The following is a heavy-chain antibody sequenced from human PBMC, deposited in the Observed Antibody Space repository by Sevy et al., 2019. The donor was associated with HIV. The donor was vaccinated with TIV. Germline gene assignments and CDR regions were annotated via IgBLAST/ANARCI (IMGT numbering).Heavy chain of an antibody. V-gene: IGHV4-39*01. CDR2: IRHGGYT. CDR3: VGPKLTYTNGWHYFDY. Sequence: SETLSLTCIVSGASITNTAYYWGWIRQSPGQGLEWIASIRHGGYTFYNPSLKSRVTISADTSSNQFSLKLTSVSAADTSIYYCVGPKLTYTNGWHYFDYWGQGTVVTVSS. CDR1: GASITNTAYY. J-gene: IGHJ4*02. D-gene: IGHD2-8*01.